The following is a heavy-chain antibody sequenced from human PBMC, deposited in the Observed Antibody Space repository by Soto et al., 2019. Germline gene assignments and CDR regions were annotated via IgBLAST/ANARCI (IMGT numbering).Heavy chain of an antibody. D-gene: IGHD2-2*01. J-gene: IGHJ4*02. V-gene: IGHV1-18*01. CDR1: GYTFTSYY. Sequence: QVQLVQSGAEVKKPGASVKVSCKASGYTFTSYYISWVRQAPGQGLEWMGWISGYNGNTNYAQKLQGRVTMNTDTATSTANLELRRLRSDDTAVYYCAREVPPSLIWGQGTLVTVSS. CDR2: ISGYNGNT. CDR3: AREVPPSLI.